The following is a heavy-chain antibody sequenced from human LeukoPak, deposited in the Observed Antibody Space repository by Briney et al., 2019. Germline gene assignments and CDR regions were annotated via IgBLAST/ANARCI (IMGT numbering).Heavy chain of an antibody. CDR1: GYTFTGYY. D-gene: IGHD5-18*01. J-gene: IGHJ5*02. V-gene: IGHV1-2*02. Sequence: GASVKVSCKASGYTFTGYYMHWVRQAPGQGLEWMGWINPNSGGTNYAQKFQGRVTMTRDTSISTAYMELSRLRSDDTAVYYCARVGRYSYGYLNWFDPWGQGTLVTVSS. CDR3: ARVGRYSYGYLNWFDP. CDR2: INPNSGGT.